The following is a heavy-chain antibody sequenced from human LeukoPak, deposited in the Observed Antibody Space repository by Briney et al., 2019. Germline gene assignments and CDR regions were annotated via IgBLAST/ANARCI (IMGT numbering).Heavy chain of an antibody. J-gene: IGHJ4*02. Sequence: PGGSLRLSCAASGFTFSTYNMNWVRQAPGKGLEWVSCISTSSIYIYNADSVKGRFTISRDNAKNSLYLQMNSLRAEDTAVYYCARDQDWNDRGGLDYWGQGTLVTVSS. D-gene: IGHD1-1*01. CDR3: ARDQDWNDRGGLDY. CDR1: GFTFSTYN. CDR2: ISTSSIYI. V-gene: IGHV3-21*01.